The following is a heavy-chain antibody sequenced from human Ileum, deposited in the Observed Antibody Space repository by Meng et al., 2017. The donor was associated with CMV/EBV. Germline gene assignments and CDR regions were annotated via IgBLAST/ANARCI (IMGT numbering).Heavy chain of an antibody. V-gene: IGHV1-2*02. CDR1: GYIFTQYF. CDR3: ARDSGYDAS. CDR2: IDPDTGNT. J-gene: IGHJ1*01. D-gene: IGHD6-13*01. Sequence: VQLVQSGAEVKKPGASVKVSCKSSGYIFTQYFIHWVRQAPGQGLEWMEWIDPDTGNTNDVGKFQGRVTMTRDTSSSTAYMELSRLRSDDTAIYYCARDSGYDASWGQGTLVTVSS.